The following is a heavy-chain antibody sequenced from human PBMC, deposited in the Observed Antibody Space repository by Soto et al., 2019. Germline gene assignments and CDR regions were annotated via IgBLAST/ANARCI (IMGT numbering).Heavy chain of an antibody. J-gene: IGHJ4*02. V-gene: IGHV3-33*01. CDR2: IWHDGINK. CDR3: ASDLNIVATTDY. CDR1: GFTFSGYG. Sequence: PGGSLRLSCAASGFTFSGYGMHFVRQAPGRGLEWVAVIWHDGINKYYADSVKGRFTISRDNSKNTLYLQMNSLRAEDTAVYYCASDLNIVATTDYWGQGTLVTVSS. D-gene: IGHD5-12*01.